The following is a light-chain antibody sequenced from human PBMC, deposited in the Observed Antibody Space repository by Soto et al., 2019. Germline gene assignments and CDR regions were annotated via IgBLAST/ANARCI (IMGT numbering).Light chain of an antibody. Sequence: QSVLTRPASVSGSPGQSITISCTGTSSDVGAFNYVSWYLQYPGKAPKLMIYEVGNRPSGVSNRFSGSKSGNTASLTISGLQAEDEADYYCCSYASVSIYVFGTGTKLTVL. CDR3: CSYASVSIYV. V-gene: IGLV2-14*01. J-gene: IGLJ1*01. CDR2: EVG. CDR1: SSDVGAFNY.